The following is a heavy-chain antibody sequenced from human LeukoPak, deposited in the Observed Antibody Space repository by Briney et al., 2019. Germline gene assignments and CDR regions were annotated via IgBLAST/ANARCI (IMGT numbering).Heavy chain of an antibody. V-gene: IGHV3-33*01. CDR2: IWYDGNNK. Sequence: GGSLRLSCAASGFTFSSYGMHWVRQAPGKGLGWVAVIWYDGNNKYYADSVKGRFTISRDNSKNTLYLQMNSLRAEDTAVYYCARDFGAGLGEAFDIWGQGTMVTVSS. CDR1: GFTFSSYG. CDR3: ARDFGAGLGEAFDI. D-gene: IGHD3-10*01. J-gene: IGHJ3*02.